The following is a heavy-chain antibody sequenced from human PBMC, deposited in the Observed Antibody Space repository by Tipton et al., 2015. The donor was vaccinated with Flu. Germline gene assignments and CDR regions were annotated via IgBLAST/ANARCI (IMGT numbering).Heavy chain of an antibody. CDR3: ARQPLAYCSSTSCPPNGMDV. J-gene: IGHJ6*02. Sequence: LRLSCAASGFTFSSYEMNWVRQAPGKGLEWVSYISSSGSTIYYADSVKGRFTISRDNAKNSLYLQMNSLRAEDTAVYYCARQPLAYCSSTSCPPNGMDVWGQGTTVTVSS. D-gene: IGHD2-2*01. CDR2: ISSSGSTI. CDR1: GFTFSSYE. V-gene: IGHV3-48*03.